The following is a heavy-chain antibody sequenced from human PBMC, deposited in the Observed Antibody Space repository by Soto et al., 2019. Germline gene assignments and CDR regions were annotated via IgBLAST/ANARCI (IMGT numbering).Heavy chain of an antibody. CDR2: ISGSGGST. V-gene: IGHV3-23*01. CDR3: AKQPTTVVYCIDF. D-gene: IGHD2-21*02. CDR1: GVTVRIYA. Sequence: PSGSLRLACAASGVTVRIYAVSWVRKAPGKGLEWVSSISGSGGSTYYADSVKGRFTISRDNSKNTLYLQMNSLRAEDTAVYSCAKQPTTVVYCIDFWGQGTLVTVPS. J-gene: IGHJ4*02.